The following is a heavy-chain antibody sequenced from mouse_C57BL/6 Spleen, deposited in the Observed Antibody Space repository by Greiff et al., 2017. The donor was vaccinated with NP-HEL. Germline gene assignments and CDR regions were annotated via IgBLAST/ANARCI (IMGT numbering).Heavy chain of an antibody. V-gene: IGHV5-4*01. CDR3: ARDNYYGSSSDFDY. CDR2: ISDGGSYT. Sequence: EVQVVESGGGLVKPGGSLKLSCAASGFTFSSYAMSWVRQTPEKRLEWVATISDGGSYTYYPDNVKGRFTISRDNAKNNLYLQMSHLKSEDTAMYYCARDNYYGSSSDFDYWGQGTTLTVSS. D-gene: IGHD1-1*01. J-gene: IGHJ2*01. CDR1: GFTFSSYA.